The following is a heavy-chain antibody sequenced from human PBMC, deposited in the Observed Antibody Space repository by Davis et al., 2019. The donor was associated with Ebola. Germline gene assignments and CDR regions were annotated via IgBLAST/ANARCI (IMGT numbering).Heavy chain of an antibody. J-gene: IGHJ4*02. D-gene: IGHD6-19*01. CDR2: ISGSSTYI. V-gene: IGHV3-21*04. Sequence: GESLKISCAASGFTFSSHSMNWVRQAPGKGLEWVSSISGSSTYIYYAESVKGRFTISRDNAENSLYLQMNSLRVEDTAFYYCAKKKGSSAWYSFDYWGQGTLVTVSS. CDR3: AKKKGSSAWYSFDY. CDR1: GFTFSSHS.